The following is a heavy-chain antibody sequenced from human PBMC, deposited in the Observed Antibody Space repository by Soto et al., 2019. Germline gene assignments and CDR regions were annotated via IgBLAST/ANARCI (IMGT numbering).Heavy chain of an antibody. D-gene: IGHD5-18*01. CDR1: GYTFTSYG. V-gene: IGHV1-18*04. CDR3: ARDGEYSYGYGFDY. CDR2: ISAYNGNT. J-gene: IGHJ4*02. Sequence: AAVKVFCKASGYTFTSYGISWVRQAPGQGLEWMGWISAYNGNTNYAQKLQGRVTMTTDTSTSTAYMELRSLRVEDTAVYYCARDGEYSYGYGFDYWGQGAQVTVSS.